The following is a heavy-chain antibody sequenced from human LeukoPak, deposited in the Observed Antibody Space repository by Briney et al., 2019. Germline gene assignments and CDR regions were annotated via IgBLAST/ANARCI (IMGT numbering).Heavy chain of an antibody. CDR1: GFTFSSYA. CDR3: ARDIGDFDWLLSYLDY. J-gene: IGHJ4*02. D-gene: IGHD3-9*01. V-gene: IGHV3-30*04. CDR2: ISYDGSNK. Sequence: GGSLRLSCAASGFTFSSYAMHWVRQAPGKGLGWVAVISYDGSNKYYADSVKGRFTISRDNSKNTLYLQMNSLRAEDTAVYYCARDIGDFDWLLSYLDYWGQGTLVTVSS.